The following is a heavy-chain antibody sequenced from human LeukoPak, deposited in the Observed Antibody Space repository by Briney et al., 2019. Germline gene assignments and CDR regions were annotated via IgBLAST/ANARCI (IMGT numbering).Heavy chain of an antibody. CDR2: INTNTGNP. D-gene: IGHD3-10*01. CDR3: ARSFTFRNRFGELLTTMDV. V-gene: IGHV7-4-1*02. J-gene: IGHJ6*04. CDR1: GYTFTSYD. Sequence: ASVKVSCKASGYTFTSYDINWVRQAPGQGLEWMGWINTNTGNPTYAQGFTGRFVFSLDTSVSTAYLQISSLKAEDTAVYYCARSFTFRNRFGELLTTMDVWGKGTTVTVSS.